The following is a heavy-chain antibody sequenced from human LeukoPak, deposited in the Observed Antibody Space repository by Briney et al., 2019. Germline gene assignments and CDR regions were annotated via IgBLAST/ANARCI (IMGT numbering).Heavy chain of an antibody. J-gene: IGHJ4*02. CDR2: INPNSGGT. CDR3: ARDLFVYYDSPGSYNENY. V-gene: IGHV1-2*02. Sequence: GASVRVSCKASGYTFTTYDINWVRQAPGQGLEWMGWINPNSGGTNYAQKFQGRVTMTRDTSISTAYMELSRLRSDDTAVYYCARDLFVYYDSPGSYNENYWGQGTLVTVSS. CDR1: GYTFTTYD. D-gene: IGHD3-22*01.